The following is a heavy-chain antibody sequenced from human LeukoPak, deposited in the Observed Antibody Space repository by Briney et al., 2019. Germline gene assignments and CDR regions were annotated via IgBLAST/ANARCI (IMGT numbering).Heavy chain of an antibody. CDR3: AKVGYGYYYYGMDV. J-gene: IGHJ6*02. CDR2: ISGSGGST. V-gene: IGHV3-23*01. D-gene: IGHD5-12*01. Sequence: PGRSLRLSCAASGFTFSSYAMSWVRQAPGKGLEWVSAISGSGGSTYYADSVKGRFTISRDNSKNTLYLQMNSLRAEDTAVYYCAKVGYGYYYYGMDVWGQGTTVTVSS. CDR1: GFTFSSYA.